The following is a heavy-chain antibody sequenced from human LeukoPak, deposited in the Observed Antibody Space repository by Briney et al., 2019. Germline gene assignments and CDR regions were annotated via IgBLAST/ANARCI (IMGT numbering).Heavy chain of an antibody. D-gene: IGHD3-9*01. CDR1: GGSISSSSYY. V-gene: IGHV4-39*07. CDR3: ARDHRYDILTGAPNYYYYYYMDV. CDR2: IYYSGST. Sequence: SETLSLTCTVSGGSISSSSYYWGWIRQPPGKGLEWIGSIYYSGSTYYNPSLKSRVTISVDTSKNQFSLKLSSVTAADTAVYYCARDHRYDILTGAPNYYYYYYMDVWGKGTTVTVSS. J-gene: IGHJ6*03.